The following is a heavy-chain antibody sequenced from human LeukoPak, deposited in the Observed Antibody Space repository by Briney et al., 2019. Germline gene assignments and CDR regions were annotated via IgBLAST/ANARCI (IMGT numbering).Heavy chain of an antibody. J-gene: IGHJ6*02. CDR1: GGSISSYH. CDR2: IYTSGST. V-gene: IGHV4-4*07. CDR3: ARDLGYCSSTSCYYYYGMDV. Sequence: SDTLSLPCTVSGGSISSYHWSWIRQPAGKALEWIGHIYTSGSTNHNRSLKRRVAMSVDTSKNQFSLKLSSVTAADTAVYYCARDLGYCSSTSCYYYYGMDVWGQGTTVTVSS. D-gene: IGHD2-2*01.